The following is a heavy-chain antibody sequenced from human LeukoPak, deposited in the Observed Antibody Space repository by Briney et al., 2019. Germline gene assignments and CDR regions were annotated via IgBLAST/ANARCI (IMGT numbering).Heavy chain of an antibody. CDR1: GFTLSSNY. Sequence: PGGSLRLSRAPSGFTLSSNYMSSVPQAPGKGLEWVSSISSSSSYIYYADSVKGRFTIFRDNAKDSLYLEMNSLRAEDTGVYYWARPVWFGELIGPFVALDPWGQGTLVTVSS. V-gene: IGHV3-21*01. D-gene: IGHD3-10*01. CDR3: ARPVWFGELIGPFVALDP. J-gene: IGHJ5*02. CDR2: ISSSSSYI.